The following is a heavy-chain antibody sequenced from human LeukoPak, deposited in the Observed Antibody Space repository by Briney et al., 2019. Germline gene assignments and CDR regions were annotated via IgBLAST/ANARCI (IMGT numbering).Heavy chain of an antibody. V-gene: IGHV1-46*01. Sequence: GASVKVSCKASGYTFTSYYMHWVRQAPGQGLEWMGILNPSGGGTSYAQKFQGRVTMTRDTSTSTVYMELSSLRSEDTAVYYCARLGYCSSTSCRIFDYWGQGTLVTVSS. CDR1: GYTFTSYY. D-gene: IGHD2-2*01. CDR2: LNPSGGGT. J-gene: IGHJ4*02. CDR3: ARLGYCSSTSCRIFDY.